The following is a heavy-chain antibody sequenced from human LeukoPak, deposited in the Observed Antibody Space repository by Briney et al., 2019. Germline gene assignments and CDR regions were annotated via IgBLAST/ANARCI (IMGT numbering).Heavy chain of an antibody. D-gene: IGHD3-3*01. Sequence: ASVKVSCKASGYTFTSYGISWVRQAPGQGLGWMGWISAYNGNTNYAQKLQGRVTMTTDTSTSTAYMELRSLRSDDTAVYYCARDHRYTIFGAVIAFYFDYWGQGTLVTVSS. CDR1: GYTFTSYG. CDR3: ARDHRYTIFGAVIAFYFDY. V-gene: IGHV1-18*01. J-gene: IGHJ4*02. CDR2: ISAYNGNT.